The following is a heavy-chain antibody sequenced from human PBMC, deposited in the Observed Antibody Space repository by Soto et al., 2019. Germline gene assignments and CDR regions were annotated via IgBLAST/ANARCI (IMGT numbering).Heavy chain of an antibody. V-gene: IGHV3-21*01. CDR2: TSSSSSYI. Sequence: GGSLRLSCAASGFTFSSYSMNWVRQAPGKGLEWVSSTSSSSSYIYYADSVKGRFTISRDNAKNSLYLQMNSLRAEDTAVYYCARDRGMATTNYYYGMDVWGQGTTVTVSS. D-gene: IGHD5-12*01. CDR1: GFTFSSYS. CDR3: ARDRGMATTNYYYGMDV. J-gene: IGHJ6*02.